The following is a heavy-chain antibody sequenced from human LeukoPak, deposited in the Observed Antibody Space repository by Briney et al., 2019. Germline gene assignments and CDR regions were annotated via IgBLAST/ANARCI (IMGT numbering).Heavy chain of an antibody. CDR3: ATRDFSGYAY. D-gene: IGHD5-12*01. V-gene: IGHV1-2*02. CDR2: INANSGGT. Sequence: ASVKVSCKASGSTFTGYYMHWGRQAHGQGLGWMGWINANSGGTNYAQKFQGRVTMTRDTSISTAYMELSRLRSDDTAVYYCATRDFSGYAYWGQGTLVTVSS. J-gene: IGHJ4*02. CDR1: GSTFTGYY.